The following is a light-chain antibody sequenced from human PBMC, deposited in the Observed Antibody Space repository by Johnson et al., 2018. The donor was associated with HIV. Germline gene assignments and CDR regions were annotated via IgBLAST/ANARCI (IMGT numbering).Light chain of an antibody. CDR1: SSNIGNNY. CDR3: GQWESSLRAGF. CDR2: DNN. Sequence: QSVLTQPPSVSAAPGQKVTISCSGSSSNIGNNYVSWYQQIPGTAPKLLIYDNNKRPSGIPDRFSGSKSGTSATLGIPGLQTGDEAEYYCGQWESSLRAGFFGTGTKVTVL. V-gene: IGLV1-51*01. J-gene: IGLJ1*01.